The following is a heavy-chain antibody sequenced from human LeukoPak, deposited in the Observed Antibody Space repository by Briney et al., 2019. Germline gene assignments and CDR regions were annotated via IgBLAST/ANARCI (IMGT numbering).Heavy chain of an antibody. CDR2: IYYSGST. V-gene: IGHV4-59*01. CDR3: AREDSSSWLGGPTLSH. Sequence: SETLSLTCTVSGGSISSYYWSWIRQPPGKGLEWIGYIYYSGSTNYNPSLKSRVTISVDTSKNQFSLKLSSVTAADTAVYYCAREDSSSWLGGPTLSHWGQGTLVTVSS. D-gene: IGHD6-13*01. CDR1: GGSISSYY. J-gene: IGHJ4*02.